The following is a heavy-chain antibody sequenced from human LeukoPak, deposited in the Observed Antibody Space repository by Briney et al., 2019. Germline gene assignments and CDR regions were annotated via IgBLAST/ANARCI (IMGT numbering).Heavy chain of an antibody. CDR2: IYWDDDK. CDR1: GFSLSTSGVG. J-gene: IGHJ4*02. Sequence: GPTLVNPTQTLTLTCTFSGFSLSTSGVGVGWIRQPPGKALEWLALIYWDDDKRYNSSLKSRLTITKDTSKNQVVLTMTNVDPADTATYYCVHRRIYSPFDYWGQGALVTVSS. CDR3: VHRRIYSPFDY. V-gene: IGHV2-5*02. D-gene: IGHD4-11*01.